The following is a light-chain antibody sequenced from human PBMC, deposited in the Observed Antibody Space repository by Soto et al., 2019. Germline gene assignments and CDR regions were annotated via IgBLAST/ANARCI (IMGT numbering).Light chain of an antibody. CDR2: GAS. J-gene: IGKJ1*01. V-gene: IGKV3-20*01. Sequence: EIVLTQSPGTLSLSPGERATLSCRASQSVSSNYLAWYQQRPGQAPRLHIYGASSRATGIPDRFSGSGSGTDFTLTISXXXXXDFAVYYCQQYGSSPRTFGQGTKVEIK. CDR1: QSVSSNY. CDR3: QQYGSSPRT.